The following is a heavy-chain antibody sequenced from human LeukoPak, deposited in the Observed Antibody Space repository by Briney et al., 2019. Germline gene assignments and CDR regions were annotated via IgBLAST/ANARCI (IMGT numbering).Heavy chain of an antibody. J-gene: IGHJ4*02. CDR2: INPSGGST. CDR3: ARDSYYSSSSLGFDY. V-gene: IGHV1-46*01. D-gene: IGHD6-6*01. Sequence: ASVKVSCKASGYTFTSYYMHWVRQAPGQGLEWMGIINPSGGSTSYAQKFQGRVTMTRDMSTSTVYMELSSLRSEDAAVYYCARDSYYSSSSLGFDYWGQGTLVTVSS. CDR1: GYTFTSYY.